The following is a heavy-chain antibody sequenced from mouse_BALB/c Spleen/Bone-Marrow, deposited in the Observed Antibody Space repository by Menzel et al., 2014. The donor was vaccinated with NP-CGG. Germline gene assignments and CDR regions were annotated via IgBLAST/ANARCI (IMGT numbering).Heavy chain of an antibody. CDR2: INPGSGAT. CDR3: AKNANWLFAY. J-gene: IGHJ3*01. CDR1: GYAFTNYL. D-gene: IGHD4-1*01. Sequence: LQESGTELVRPGTSVKVSCKASGYAFTNYLIEWVKQRPGQGLEWIGVINPGSGATSYNEKFRGKATMTADKSSSTAYMQPSSLTSDDSAVNFWAKNANWLFAYWGQGTLVTVSA. V-gene: IGHV1-54*01.